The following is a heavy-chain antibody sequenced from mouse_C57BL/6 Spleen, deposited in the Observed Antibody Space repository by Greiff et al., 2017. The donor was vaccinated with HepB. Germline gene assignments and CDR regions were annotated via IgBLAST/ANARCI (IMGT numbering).Heavy chain of an antibody. Sequence: QVQLKQPGAELVKPGASVKLSCKASGYTFTSYWMHWVKQRPGRGLEWIGRIDPNSGGTKYNEKFKSKATLTVDKPSSTAYMQLSSLTSEDSAVYYCARLRRDDYDDGAWFAYWGQGTLVTVSA. J-gene: IGHJ3*01. CDR1: GYTFTSYW. CDR2: IDPNSGGT. V-gene: IGHV1-72*01. D-gene: IGHD2-4*01. CDR3: ARLRRDDYDDGAWFAY.